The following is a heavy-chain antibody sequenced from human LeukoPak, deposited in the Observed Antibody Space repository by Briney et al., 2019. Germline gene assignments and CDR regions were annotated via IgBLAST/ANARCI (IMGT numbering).Heavy chain of an antibody. CDR2: IKQDGSEK. D-gene: IGHD3-10*01. CDR1: GFTFSSHW. J-gene: IGHJ4*02. Sequence: GGSLRLSCAASGFTFSSHWMSWVRQAPGKGLEWVANIKQDGSEKYYVDSVKGRLTISRDNAKNSLYLQMNSLRAEDTAVYYCARDLVSWFGDPSGFDYWGQGTLVTVSS. V-gene: IGHV3-7*01. CDR3: ARDLVSWFGDPSGFDY.